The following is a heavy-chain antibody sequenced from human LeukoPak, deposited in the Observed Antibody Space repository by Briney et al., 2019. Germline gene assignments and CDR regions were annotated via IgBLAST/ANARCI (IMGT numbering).Heavy chain of an antibody. V-gene: IGHV1-2*02. J-gene: IGHJ4*02. CDR2: INPNSGDT. D-gene: IGHD5-12*01. CDR3: AKNPYEYYFDY. CDR1: GYTFTGYY. Sequence: ASVKVSCKASGYTFTGYYMHWGRQAPGLGLGWMGWINPNSGDTNYAQKFQGRVTMTRATSIRTAYLELSGLKSADTAVYYCAKNPYEYYFDYWGQGTLVTVSS.